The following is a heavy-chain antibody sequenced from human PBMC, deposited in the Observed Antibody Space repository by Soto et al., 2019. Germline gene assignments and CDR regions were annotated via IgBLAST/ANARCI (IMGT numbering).Heavy chain of an antibody. D-gene: IGHD5-18*01. J-gene: IGHJ5*02. Sequence: QVQLQESGPGLVKPSETLSLTCTVSGGSVSSGSYYWSWIRQPPGKGLEWIGYIYYSGSTNYNPSLKSRVTISVDTSKNQFSLKLSSVTAADTAVYYCARDSGGYSYGSEAWDNWFDPWGQGTLVTVSS. CDR1: GGSVSSGSYY. CDR3: ARDSGGYSYGSEAWDNWFDP. V-gene: IGHV4-61*01. CDR2: IYYSGST.